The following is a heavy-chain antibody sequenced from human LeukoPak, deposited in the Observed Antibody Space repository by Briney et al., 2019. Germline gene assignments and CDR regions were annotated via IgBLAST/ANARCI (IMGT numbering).Heavy chain of an antibody. D-gene: IGHD1-26*01. CDR1: GGSFSGYY. J-gene: IGHJ3*02. CDR3: ARGGSYSQTHDAFDI. V-gene: IGHV4-34*01. Sequence: PSETLSLTCAVYGGSFSGYYWSWIRQPPGKGLEWIGEINHSGSTNYNPSLKSRVTISVDTSKNQFSLKLSSATAADTAVYYCARGGSYSQTHDAFDIWGQGTMVTVSS. CDR2: INHSGST.